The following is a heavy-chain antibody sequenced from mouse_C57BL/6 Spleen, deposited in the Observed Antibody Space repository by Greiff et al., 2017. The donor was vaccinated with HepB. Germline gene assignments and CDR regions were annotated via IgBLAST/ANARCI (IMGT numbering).Heavy chain of an antibody. CDR3: ARWAYGSSLAGFAY. CDR1: GYTFTSYW. CDR2: IYPGSGST. Sequence: QVQLQQPGAELVKPGASVKMSCKASGYTFTSYWITWVKQRTGQGLEWIGDIYPGSGSTNYNEKFKSKATLTVDTSSSTAYMQLSSLTSEDAAVYYCARWAYGSSLAGFAYWGQGTLVTVSA. D-gene: IGHD1-1*01. V-gene: IGHV1-55*01. J-gene: IGHJ3*01.